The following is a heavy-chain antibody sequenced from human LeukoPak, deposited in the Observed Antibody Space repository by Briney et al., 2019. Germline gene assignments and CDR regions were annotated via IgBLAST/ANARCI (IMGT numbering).Heavy chain of an antibody. J-gene: IGHJ3*02. V-gene: IGHV1-69*06. CDR3: ARAPTVTPRADAFDI. CDR1: GGTFSSYA. Sequence: SVKVSCKASGGTFSSYAISWVRQAPGQGLEWMGGIIPIFGTANYVQKFQGRVTITADKSTSTAYMELSSLRSEDTAVYYCARAPTVTPRADAFDIWGQGTMVTVSS. D-gene: IGHD4-17*01. CDR2: IIPIFGTA.